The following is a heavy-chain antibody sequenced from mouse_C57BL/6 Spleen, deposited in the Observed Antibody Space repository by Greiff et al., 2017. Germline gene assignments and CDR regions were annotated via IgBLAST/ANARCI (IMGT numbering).Heavy chain of an antibody. CDR3: AKNGYYCSIDY. Sequence: VMLVESGPGLVQSSQSLSITCTVSGFSLTSYGVHWVRQSPGKGLEWLGVIWRGGGTDYTAAFMSRLSLTKDNSKSQVFFKMNSLQADDTAIYYCAKNGYYCSIDYWGQGTTLTVSS. V-gene: IGHV2-5*01. CDR1: GFSLTSYG. D-gene: IGHD1-1*01. CDR2: IWRGGGT. J-gene: IGHJ2*01.